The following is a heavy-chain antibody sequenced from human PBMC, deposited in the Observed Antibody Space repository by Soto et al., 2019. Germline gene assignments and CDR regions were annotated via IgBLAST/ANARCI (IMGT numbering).Heavy chain of an antibody. J-gene: IGHJ6*02. V-gene: IGHV1-69*01. CDR2: VSPPFRTS. CDR3: ARVLYYGSGSYSPYGMDV. D-gene: IGHD3-10*01. CDR1: GVSFNNNG. Sequence: QVQLVQSGAEVKKPGSSVKVSCKTSGVSFNNNGIGWVRQAPGHGLEWMGGVSPPFRTSNYARKFQGRISITADASTGTVNMGLSSLTSEDMAQYYCARVLYYGSGSYSPYGMDVWGQGTTVTVSS.